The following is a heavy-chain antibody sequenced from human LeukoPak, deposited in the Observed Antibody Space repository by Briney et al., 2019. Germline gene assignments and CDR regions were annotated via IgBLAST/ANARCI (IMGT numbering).Heavy chain of an antibody. J-gene: IGHJ4*02. D-gene: IGHD4-17*01. CDR1: GFIFSYFA. CDR3: TGHSSSNGDYYFDS. V-gene: IGHV3-73*01. CDR2: IRSEANSYAT. Sequence: GGSLRPSCAAAGFIFSYFAMDWVSQGSGKWLGLVGRIRSEANSYATAYAESVKGRFTVSRDDSKNTAYLQMNSLKTEDTAVYYCTGHSSSNGDYYFDSWGQGTPVTVSS.